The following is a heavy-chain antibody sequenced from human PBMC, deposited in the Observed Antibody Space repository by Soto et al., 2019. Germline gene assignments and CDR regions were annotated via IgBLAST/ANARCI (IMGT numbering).Heavy chain of an antibody. CDR1: GFTFNNYA. V-gene: IGHV3-23*01. CDR3: AKDQIDFRRGVKPTHGMDV. D-gene: IGHD3-10*01. Sequence: EVQLLESGGGLVQPGGSLRLSCAASGFTFNNYAMSWVRQAPGKGLEWVSTISGSGGSTYYADSVKGRLTISRDNSKNTLYLQMNSLRAEDTAVYYCAKDQIDFRRGVKPTHGMDVWGQGTTVTVSS. CDR2: ISGSGGST. J-gene: IGHJ6*02.